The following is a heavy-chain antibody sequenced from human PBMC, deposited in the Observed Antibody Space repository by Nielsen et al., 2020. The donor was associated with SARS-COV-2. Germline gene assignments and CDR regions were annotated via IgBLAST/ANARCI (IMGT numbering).Heavy chain of an antibody. J-gene: IGHJ3*01. V-gene: IGHV3-73*01. CDR1: GFTFSGSA. CDR2: IRSKANSYAT. D-gene: IGHD2-21*01. Sequence: GGSLRLSCAASGFTFSGSAMHWVRQASGKGLEWVGRIRSKANSYATAYAASVKGRFTISRDDSKNTAYLQMNSLKFEDTAVYYCCPRNLYCGYIGCYDAFDVWGQGTMVTVSS. CDR3: CPRNLYCGYIGCYDAFDV.